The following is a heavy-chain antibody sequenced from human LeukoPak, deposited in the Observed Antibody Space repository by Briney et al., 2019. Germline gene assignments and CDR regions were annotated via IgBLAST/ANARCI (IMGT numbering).Heavy chain of an antibody. CDR3: ERAADSSGYLDY. CDR2: ISYDGSNK. CDR1: GFTFSSYA. V-gene: IGHV3-30*04. D-gene: IGHD3-22*01. J-gene: IGHJ4*02. Sequence: GGSLTLSCAASGFTFSSYAMHWVRQAPGKGLEWVAVISYDGSNKYYADSVKSRFTISRDNSKNTLYLQMNSLRAEDTAVYYCERAADSSGYLDYWGQGTLVTVSS.